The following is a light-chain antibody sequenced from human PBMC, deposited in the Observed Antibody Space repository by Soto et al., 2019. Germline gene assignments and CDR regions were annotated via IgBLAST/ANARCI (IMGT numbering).Light chain of an antibody. CDR2: RAS. CDR3: QQYGGSPPYT. Sequence: EIVLTQSPATLSLSLGERATLSCRASQSVSSIYLAWYQQKPGQAPRLLIYRASSRATGIPDRFSGSGSGTDFTLTISRLEPEDFAVYYCQQYGGSPPYTFGQGTKLEIK. CDR1: QSVSSIY. J-gene: IGKJ2*01. V-gene: IGKV3-20*01.